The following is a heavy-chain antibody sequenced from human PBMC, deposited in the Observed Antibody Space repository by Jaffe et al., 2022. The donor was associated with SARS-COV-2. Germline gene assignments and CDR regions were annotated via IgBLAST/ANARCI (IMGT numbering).Heavy chain of an antibody. D-gene: IGHD3-10*01. CDR1: GFSLTTTGVG. J-gene: IGHJ4*02. CDR2: IYWDDDK. Sequence: QITLRESGPTLVKPTQTLTLTCTFSGFSLTTTGVGVGWIRQPPGKALEWLGLIYWDDDKRYSPSLKNRLTITKDTSRNQVVLTMTNVDPVDTATYFCAHRPTLRSFPWGVRDYFDSWGQGALVTVSS. V-gene: IGHV2-5*02. CDR3: AHRPTLRSFPWGVRDYFDS.